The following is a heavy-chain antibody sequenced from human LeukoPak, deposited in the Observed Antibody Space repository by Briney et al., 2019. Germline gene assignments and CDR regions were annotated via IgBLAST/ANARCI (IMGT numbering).Heavy chain of an antibody. CDR3: ARCSGGSCYLFDAFDI. CDR2: IIPIFGTA. D-gene: IGHD2-15*01. J-gene: IGHJ3*02. Sequence: SVKVSCKAFGGTFSSYAISWVRQAPGQGLEWMGGIIPIFGTANYAQKFQGRVTITADESTSTAYMELSSLRSEDTAVYYCARCSGGSCYLFDAFDIWGQGTMVTVSS. V-gene: IGHV1-69*13. CDR1: GGTFSSYA.